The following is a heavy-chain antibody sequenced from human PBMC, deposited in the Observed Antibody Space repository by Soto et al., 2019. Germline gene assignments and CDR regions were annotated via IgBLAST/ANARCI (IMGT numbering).Heavy chain of an antibody. CDR1: GGTFSSYA. Sequence: QVQLVQSGAEVKKPGSSVKVSCKASGGTFSSYAISWVRQAPGQGLECLGGIIPIFGTANYARKFQGRVTITADESTSTAYMELSSLRSEDTAVYYCARHLAAVAGGFDCCGQGTLVTVSS. V-gene: IGHV1-69*12. J-gene: IGHJ4*02. D-gene: IGHD6-19*01. CDR2: IIPIFGTA. CDR3: ARHLAAVAGGFDC.